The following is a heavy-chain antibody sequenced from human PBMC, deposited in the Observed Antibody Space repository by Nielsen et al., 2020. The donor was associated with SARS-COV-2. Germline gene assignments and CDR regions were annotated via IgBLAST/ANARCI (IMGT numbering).Heavy chain of an antibody. Sequence: ASVKVSCKASGYTFVSYGISWVRQAPGQGLEWMGWISAYNGNTKYAQKLQGRVTMTTDTSTSTAYMELRSLRSDDTAVYFCARDEASRGFPSSYYYGMDVWGQGTTVIVSS. CDR2: ISAYNGNT. CDR3: ARDEASRGFPSSYYYGMDV. J-gene: IGHJ6*02. CDR1: GYTFVSYG. V-gene: IGHV1-18*01. D-gene: IGHD3-22*01.